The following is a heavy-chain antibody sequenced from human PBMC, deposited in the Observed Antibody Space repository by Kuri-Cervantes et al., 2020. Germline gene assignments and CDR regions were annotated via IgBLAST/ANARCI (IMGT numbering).Heavy chain of an antibody. CDR1: GFTVSSNY. CDR3: ARGGPDAFDI. J-gene: IGHJ3*02. Sequence: GESLKISCAASGFTVSSNYMSWVRQAPGKGLEWVSVIYSGGSTYYADSVKGRFTISRDNSKNTLYLQMNSLRAEDTAVYYCARGGPDAFDIWGQGTMVTVSS. CDR2: IYSGGST. V-gene: IGHV3-53*05.